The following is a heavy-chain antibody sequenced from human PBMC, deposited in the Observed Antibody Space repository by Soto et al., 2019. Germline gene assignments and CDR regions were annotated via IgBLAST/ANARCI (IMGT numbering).Heavy chain of an antibody. CDR1: GFTFDDYA. Sequence: EVQLVESGGGLVQPGRSLRLSCAASGFTFDDYAMHWVRQAPGKGLEWVSGISWNSGSIGYADSVKGRFTISRDNAKNSLYLQMNSLRAEDTALYYCAKEGDDTAMAYYYYGMDVWGQGTTVTVSS. V-gene: IGHV3-9*01. J-gene: IGHJ6*02. CDR2: ISWNSGSI. D-gene: IGHD5-18*01. CDR3: AKEGDDTAMAYYYYGMDV.